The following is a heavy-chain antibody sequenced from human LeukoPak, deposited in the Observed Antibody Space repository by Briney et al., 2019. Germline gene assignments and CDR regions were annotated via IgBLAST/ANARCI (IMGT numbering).Heavy chain of an antibody. CDR1: GFTFSSYS. CDR2: ISSSSSYI. Sequence: PGGSLRLSCAASGFTFSSYSMNWGRQAPGKGLEWVSSISSSSSYIYYADSVKGRFTISRDKAKNSLYMHMDSLRGEETAVYYCARDTVAVAGGFDYWGPGTLVTVSS. J-gene: IGHJ4*02. V-gene: IGHV3-21*01. D-gene: IGHD6-19*01. CDR3: ARDTVAVAGGFDY.